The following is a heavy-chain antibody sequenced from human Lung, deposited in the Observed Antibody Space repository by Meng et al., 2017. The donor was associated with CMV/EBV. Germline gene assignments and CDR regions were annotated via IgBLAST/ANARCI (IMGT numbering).Heavy chain of an antibody. Sequence: QVQLQESGPGLVKPFGTLSLTCGVSGVSISSNIRWTWVRQPPGKGLEWIGDIDDSGSTNYNPSLNSRISISLDKSKNHFSLKVNSVTAADTAVYYCARGKQDAWELLAYWGQGALVTVSS. CDR3: ARGKQDAWELLAY. CDR2: IDDSGST. V-gene: IGHV4-4*02. J-gene: IGHJ4*02. D-gene: IGHD1-26*01. CDR1: GVSISSNIR.